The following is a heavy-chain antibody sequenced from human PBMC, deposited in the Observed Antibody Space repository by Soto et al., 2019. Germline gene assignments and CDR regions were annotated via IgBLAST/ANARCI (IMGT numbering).Heavy chain of an antibody. J-gene: IGHJ4*02. Sequence: SETLSLTCTVSGGSISSSSYYWGWIRQPPGKGLGWIGSIYYSGSTYYNPSLKSRVTISVDTSKNQFSLKLSSVTAADTAVYYCARHTPAISISDHWGQGTLVTVSS. V-gene: IGHV4-39*01. CDR1: GGSISSSSYY. CDR3: ARHTPAISISDH. CDR2: IYYSGST. D-gene: IGHD2-15*01.